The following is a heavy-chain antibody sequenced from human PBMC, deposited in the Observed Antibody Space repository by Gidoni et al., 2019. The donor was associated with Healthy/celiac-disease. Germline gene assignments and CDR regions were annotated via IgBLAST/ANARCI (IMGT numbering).Heavy chain of an antibody. Sequence: QVQLQESGPGLVKPSETLSLTCTVSGGSISSYYWSWIRQPPGKGLEWIGYIYYSGSTNYNPSLKSRVTISVDTSKNQFSLKLSSVTAADTAVYYCARVVWGSWYGSLDYWGQGTLVTVSS. CDR3: ARVVWGSWYGSLDY. CDR2: IYYSGST. D-gene: IGHD6-13*01. V-gene: IGHV4-59*01. J-gene: IGHJ4*02. CDR1: GGSISSYY.